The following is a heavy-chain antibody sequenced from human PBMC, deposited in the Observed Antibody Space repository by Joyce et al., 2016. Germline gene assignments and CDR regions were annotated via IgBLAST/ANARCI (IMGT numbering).Heavy chain of an antibody. Sequence: EVQLLESGGGLVQPAGSLRLSCAASGFTFSSYAMSWVRQGPGKGVEWVSGISGSGGSIYDADSVKGRFTFSRDNSKNTLYLQMNSLRAEDTAVYYCAKVAEGSAVYFYYMDVWGKGTTVTVSS. D-gene: IGHD6-6*01. CDR1: GFTFSSYA. V-gene: IGHV3-23*01. CDR3: AKVAEGSAVYFYYMDV. J-gene: IGHJ6*03. CDR2: ISGSGGSI.